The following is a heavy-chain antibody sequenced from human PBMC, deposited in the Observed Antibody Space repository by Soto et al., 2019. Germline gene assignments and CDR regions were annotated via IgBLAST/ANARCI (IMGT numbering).Heavy chain of an antibody. V-gene: IGHV1-2*02. D-gene: IGHD1-7*01. Sequence: ASLKVSCKASGYTFTDYYMHWVRQAPGQGLEWMGWINPNSGGTNYAQKFQGRVTMTRDTSISTAYMELSRLRSDDTAVYYCARKLELRGSYYYYYGMDVWGQGTTVTVSS. J-gene: IGHJ6*02. CDR3: ARKLELRGSYYYYYGMDV. CDR2: INPNSGGT. CDR1: GYTFTDYY.